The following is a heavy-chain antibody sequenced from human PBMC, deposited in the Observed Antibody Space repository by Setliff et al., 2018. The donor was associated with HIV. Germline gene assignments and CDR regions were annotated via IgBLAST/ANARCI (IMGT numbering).Heavy chain of an antibody. J-gene: IGHJ4*02. V-gene: IGHV1-18*01. CDR3: ARDTPLGSSSRVDY. Sequence: GASVMVSCKASGYTFTSYGISWVRQAPGQGLEWMGWISAYNGNTNYAQKLQGRVTMTTDTSTSTAYMELRSLRSDDTAVYYCARDTPLGSSSRVDYWGQGTLVTVSS. D-gene: IGHD6-6*01. CDR2: ISAYNGNT. CDR1: GYTFTSYG.